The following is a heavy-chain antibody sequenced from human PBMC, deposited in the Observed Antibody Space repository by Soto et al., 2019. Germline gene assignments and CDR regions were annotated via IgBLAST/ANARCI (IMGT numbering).Heavy chain of an antibody. V-gene: IGHV3-23*01. J-gene: IGHJ4*02. CDR3: AKGSGCTGGSCQLTLDY. D-gene: IGHD2-15*01. Sequence: PGGSLRLSCAASGFTFSSYAMSWVRQAPGKGLEWVSAISGSGGSTYYADSVKGRFTISRDNSKNTLYLQMTSVRAEDTAVYFCAKGSGCTGGSCQLTLDYWGRGTLVTVSS. CDR2: ISGSGGST. CDR1: GFTFSSYA.